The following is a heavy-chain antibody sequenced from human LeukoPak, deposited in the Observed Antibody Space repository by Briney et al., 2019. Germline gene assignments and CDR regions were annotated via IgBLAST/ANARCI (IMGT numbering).Heavy chain of an antibody. D-gene: IGHD3-10*01. V-gene: IGHV3-23*01. CDR3: AKASSVSNADAVL. CDR2: LRGDGDT. CDR1: GFTFSNYA. J-gene: IGHJ4*02. Sequence: GGSLRLSCAASGFTFSNYAMSWVRRAPARGLEWVSSLRGDGDTFYADSVKGRFTLSRDDSRNTVYLHLNNLRVEDTAIYYCAKASSVSNADAVLWGQGTLVTVYS.